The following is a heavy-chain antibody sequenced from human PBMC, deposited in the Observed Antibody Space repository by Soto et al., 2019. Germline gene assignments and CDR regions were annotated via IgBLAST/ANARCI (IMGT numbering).Heavy chain of an antibody. J-gene: IGHJ4*02. CDR2: ISGGASVT. V-gene: IGHV3-23*01. CDR3: AEVLSKNYYYHFDF. D-gene: IGHD3-10*01. Sequence: PGGSLRLSCTASGFTFSDYAMAWVRQAPGKGLEWVSTISGGASVTYYGDSVKGRFTISRDNAKKTLFLQLNRLGAEDTVTYYCAEVLSKNYYYHFDFWGQGTQVTVSS. CDR1: GFTFSDYA.